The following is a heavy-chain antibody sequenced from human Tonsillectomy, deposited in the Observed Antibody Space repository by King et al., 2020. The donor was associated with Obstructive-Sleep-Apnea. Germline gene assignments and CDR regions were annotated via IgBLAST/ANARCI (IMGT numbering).Heavy chain of an antibody. Sequence: QLQESGTGLVKPSETLSLTCTVSGGSISSYYWSWIRQPPGKGLEWIGYIYYSGSTNYNPSLKSRVTISVDTSKNQFSLKLSSVTAADTAVYYCARHGGGPGYCTDWGQGTLVTVSS. V-gene: IGHV4-59*08. D-gene: IGHD2-8*01. CDR1: GGSISSYY. CDR2: IYYSGST. CDR3: ARHGGGPGYCTD. J-gene: IGHJ4*02.